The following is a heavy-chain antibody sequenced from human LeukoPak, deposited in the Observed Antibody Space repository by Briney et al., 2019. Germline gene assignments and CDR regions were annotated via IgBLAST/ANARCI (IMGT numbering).Heavy chain of an antibody. V-gene: IGHV3-23*01. D-gene: IGHD1-26*01. CDR2: ISGNSVTI. CDR1: GSTFSTYP. CDR3: AKILSGTYSFDL. J-gene: IGHJ4*02. Sequence: GGSLRLSCTASGSTFSTYPMTWVRQAPGQGLEWVSAISGNSVTIYYADSVKGRFTISRDNSKNTLYLQMYSLRAEDTAVYYCAKILSGTYSFDLWGQGTLVTVSS.